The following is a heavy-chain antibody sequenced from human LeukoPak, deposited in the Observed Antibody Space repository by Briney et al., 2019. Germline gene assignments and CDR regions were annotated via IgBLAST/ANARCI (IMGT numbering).Heavy chain of an antibody. CDR2: ISGSGGST. CDR3: AKDRGRAVAGSEFDY. D-gene: IGHD6-19*01. J-gene: IGHJ4*02. Sequence: PGGTLRLSCAASGFTFSSYGMSWVRQAPGKGLEWVSAISGSGGSTYYADSVKGRFTISRDNSKNTLYLQMNSLRAEDTAVYYCAKDRGRAVAGSEFDYWGQGTLVTVSS. V-gene: IGHV3-23*01. CDR1: GFTFSSYG.